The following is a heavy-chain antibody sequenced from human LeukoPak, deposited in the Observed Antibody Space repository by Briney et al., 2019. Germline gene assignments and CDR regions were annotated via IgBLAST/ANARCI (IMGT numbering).Heavy chain of an antibody. CDR3: ARGPKGKYYFDY. CDR2: IYSGGGT. D-gene: IGHD2/OR15-2a*01. CDR1: GFTFSSFA. Sequence: GSLRLSCAASGFTFSSFALTWVRQAPGRGLEWVSVIYSGGGTYYADSVKGRFTISRGSSKNTLYLQMISLRAEDTAVYYCARGPKGKYYFDYWGQGTLVTVSS. J-gene: IGHJ4*02. V-gene: IGHV3-53*01.